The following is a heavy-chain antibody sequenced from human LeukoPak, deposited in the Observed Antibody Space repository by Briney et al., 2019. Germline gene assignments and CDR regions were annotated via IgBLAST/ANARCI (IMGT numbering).Heavy chain of an antibody. CDR1: GFTVSSYG. D-gene: IGHD6-13*01. CDR2: FSATDGSA. Sequence: GGSLTLSCAASGFTVSSYGMTWVGQPPGKGLEWVSAFSATDGSAQYAESVKGRFTISRDNSKNSLYLQMNSLRDEDTAVYCCAKARIASTGTGAFDVWGQGTMVTVSS. CDR3: AKARIASTGTGAFDV. V-gene: IGHV3-23*01. J-gene: IGHJ3*01.